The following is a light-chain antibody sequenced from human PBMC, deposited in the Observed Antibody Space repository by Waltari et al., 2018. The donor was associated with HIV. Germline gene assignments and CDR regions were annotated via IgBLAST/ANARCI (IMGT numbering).Light chain of an antibody. CDR1: QTISRN. CDR2: GAS. CDR3: QQYNNWPYT. J-gene: IGKJ2*01. Sequence: DIVMTQSPATLSVSPGEGATLSCRASQTISRNLAWYQQRAGQSPRLLISGASTRATGIPARFSGSGSGTEFTLTISSLQSEDFAVYYCQQYNNWPYTFGQGTKLDIK. V-gene: IGKV3-15*01.